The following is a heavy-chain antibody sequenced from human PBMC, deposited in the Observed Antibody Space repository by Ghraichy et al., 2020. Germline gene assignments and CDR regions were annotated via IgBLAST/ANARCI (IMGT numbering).Heavy chain of an antibody. CDR1: GYTFTSYG. V-gene: IGHV1-18*01. D-gene: IGHD3-22*01. CDR2: ISAYNGNT. CDR3: ARGTSLLNYYDSSGYYYLDAFDI. Sequence: ASVKVSCKASGYTFTSYGISWVRQAPGQGLEWMGWISAYNGNTNYAQKLQGRVTMTTDTSTSTAYMELRSLRSDDTAVYYCARGTSLLNYYDSSGYYYLDAFDIWGQGTMVTVSS. J-gene: IGHJ3*02.